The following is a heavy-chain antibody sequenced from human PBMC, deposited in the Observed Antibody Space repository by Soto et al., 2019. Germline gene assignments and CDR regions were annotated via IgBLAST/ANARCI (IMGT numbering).Heavy chain of an antibody. CDR2: FEAKAYGGTT. J-gene: IGHJ4*02. CDR1: EFTFVNMP. D-gene: IGHD3-22*01. CDR3: TRWYERLYYYDQYYFDY. V-gene: IGHV3-49*03. Sequence: GGSRRSSLPAPEFTFVNMPRSGFRKAPGKGRSGEGLFEAKAYGGTTEYPAAVKGRFTISRDDSKSIAYLQMNSLKTEDTAVYYCTRWYERLYYYDQYYFDYWGQGTLVTVSS.